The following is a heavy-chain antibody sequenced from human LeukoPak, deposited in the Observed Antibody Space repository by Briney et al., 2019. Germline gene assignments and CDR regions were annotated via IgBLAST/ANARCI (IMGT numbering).Heavy chain of an antibody. CDR3: AKVAYSSGWSPGYFQH. CDR1: GFIFSNYG. V-gene: IGHV3-30*02. Sequence: GGSLRLSCAASGFIFSNYGMHWVRQAPGKGLEWVAFIPYDGSNKYYVDSVKGRFIISRDNSKNTLYLQMNSLRAEDTAVYYCAKVAYSSGWSPGYFQHWGQGTLRTVSS. J-gene: IGHJ1*01. CDR2: IPYDGSNK. D-gene: IGHD6-19*01.